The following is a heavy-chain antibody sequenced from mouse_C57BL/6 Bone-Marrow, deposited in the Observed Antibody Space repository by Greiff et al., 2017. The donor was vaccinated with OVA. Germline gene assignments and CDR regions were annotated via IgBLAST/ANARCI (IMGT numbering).Heavy chain of an antibody. D-gene: IGHD1-1*01. V-gene: IGHV1-69*01. CDR2: IDPSDSYT. CDR3: ARRHGSSILDY. J-gene: IGHJ2*01. CDR1: GYTFTSYW. Sequence: VQLQQPGAELVMPGASVKLSCKASGYTFTSYWMHWVKQRPGQGLEWIGEIDPSDSYTNYNQKFKGKSTLTVDKSSSTAYMQLSSLTSEDSAVYYCARRHGSSILDYWGQGTTLTVSS.